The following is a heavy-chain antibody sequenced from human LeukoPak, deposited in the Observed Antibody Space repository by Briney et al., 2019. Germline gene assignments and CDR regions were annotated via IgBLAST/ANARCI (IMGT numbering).Heavy chain of an antibody. D-gene: IGHD1-1*01. CDR1: GFTFSTFA. CDR3: ARGGSGNWNAPFDY. V-gene: IGHV3-21*01. CDR2: ISSSSSYI. J-gene: IGHJ4*02. Sequence: GSLRLSCAASGFTFSTFAMIWVRQAPGKGLEWVSSISSSSSYIYYADSVKGRFTISRDNAKNSLYLQMNSLRTEDTAVYYCARGGSGNWNAPFDYWGQGTLVTVSS.